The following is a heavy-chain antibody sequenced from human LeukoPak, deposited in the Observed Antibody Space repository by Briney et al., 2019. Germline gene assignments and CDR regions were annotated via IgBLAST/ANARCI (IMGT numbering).Heavy chain of an antibody. D-gene: IGHD3-10*01. Sequence: SLSLSCAPSGFSLSVFSMNWVRHAPGGWLEWVSSISSSVHYIFYADSLKGRYTISKDNAKNSLYLQMNRLRAEDTAVYYCARGFGRFGELYEHYYQLMDAWGQGTTVTVSS. V-gene: IGHV3-21*01. CDR3: ARGFGRFGELYEHYYQLMDA. CDR2: ISSSVHYI. J-gene: IGHJ6*02. CDR1: GFSLSVFS.